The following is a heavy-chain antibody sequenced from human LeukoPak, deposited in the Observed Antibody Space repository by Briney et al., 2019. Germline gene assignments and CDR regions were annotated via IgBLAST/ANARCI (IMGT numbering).Heavy chain of an antibody. CDR3: ARGVDYGDYRTNYYYYMDV. CDR1: GGSISSYY. D-gene: IGHD4-17*01. CDR2: IYTSGST. J-gene: IGHJ6*03. Sequence: SETLSLTCTVSGGSISSYYWSWIRQSAGKGLEWIGRIYTSGSTNYNPSLKSRVTMSVDTSKNQFSLKLSSVTAADTAVYYCARGVDYGDYRTNYYYYMDVWGKGTTVTVSS. V-gene: IGHV4-4*07.